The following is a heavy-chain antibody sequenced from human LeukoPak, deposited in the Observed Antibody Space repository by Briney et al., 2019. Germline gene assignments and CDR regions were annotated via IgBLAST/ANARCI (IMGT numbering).Heavy chain of an antibody. J-gene: IGHJ6*02. D-gene: IGHD5-12*01. CDR1: GYSFTAYY. CDR2: INPNSGGT. CDR3: ARECGYGRCGMDV. V-gene: IGHV1-2*02. Sequence: ASVKVSCKASGYSFTAYYMHWVRQAPGQGLEWMGWINPNSGGTNYAQKFQGRVTMTRDTSISTAYMELSRLRSDDTAVYYCARECGYGRCGMDVWGQGTTVTVSS.